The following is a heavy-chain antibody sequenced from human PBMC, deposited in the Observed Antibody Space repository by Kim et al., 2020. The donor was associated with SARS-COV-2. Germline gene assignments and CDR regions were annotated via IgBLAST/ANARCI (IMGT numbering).Heavy chain of an antibody. CDR2: IDPSDSYT. CDR1: GYSFTSYW. D-gene: IGHD6-13*01. CDR3: ARHIPYSSSWDATGDP. V-gene: IGHV5-10-1*01. J-gene: IGHJ5*02. Sequence: GESLKISCKGSGYSFTSYWISWVRQMPGKGLEWMGRIDPSDSYTNYSPSFQGHVTISADKCLSTAYLQWSSLKASDTAMYYCARHIPYSSSWDATGDPWGQGTLVTVSS.